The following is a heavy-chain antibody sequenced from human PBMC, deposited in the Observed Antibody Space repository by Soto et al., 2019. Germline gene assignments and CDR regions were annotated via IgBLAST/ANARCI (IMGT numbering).Heavy chain of an antibody. J-gene: IGHJ4*02. D-gene: IGHD6-19*01. CDR3: AKGRGSGWAWYFDN. CDR1: GFTFKESA. V-gene: IGHV3-23*01. CDR2: ISDTGAST. Sequence: EVRLLEAGGGLKQPGGSLRLSCAASGFTFKESAMNWVRQAPGQGLEWVASISDTGASTWYAESVRGRLSISRDNCKNTLYLQMNSLRGEDTAVYYCAKGRGSGWAWYFDNWGQGTLVTVSS.